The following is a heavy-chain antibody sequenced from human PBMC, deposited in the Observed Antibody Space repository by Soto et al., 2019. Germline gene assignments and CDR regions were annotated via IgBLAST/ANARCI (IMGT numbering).Heavy chain of an antibody. D-gene: IGHD6-13*01. Sequence: EVQLLESGGGLVQPGGSLRLSCTASGFTFSSHAMTWVRQAPGKGLEWVSGLSDSGGSTYYADSVKGRFTISRDNSMNTLYLKMNTLRAEDTAVYYFAKVSSSWYAGFFDLWGQGTLVTVSS. V-gene: IGHV3-23*01. CDR3: AKVSSSWYAGFFDL. J-gene: IGHJ4*02. CDR2: LSDSGGST. CDR1: GFTFSSHA.